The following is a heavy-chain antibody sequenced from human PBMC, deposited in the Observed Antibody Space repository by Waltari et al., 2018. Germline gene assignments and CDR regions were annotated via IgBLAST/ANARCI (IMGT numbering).Heavy chain of an antibody. D-gene: IGHD1-26*01. J-gene: IGHJ1*01. CDR1: GYTFNDYY. CDR2: IIPNSGGT. Sequence: QVQLVQSGAEVKEPGASVKVSCQASGYTFNDYYMYWVRQAPGQGPEWMGGIIPNSGGTTYAQKFQGRVTMTRDTSISTAYMELSSLRSDDTAVYYCARDNSGSYYQYWGQGTLVTVSS. V-gene: IGHV1-2*02. CDR3: ARDNSGSYYQY.